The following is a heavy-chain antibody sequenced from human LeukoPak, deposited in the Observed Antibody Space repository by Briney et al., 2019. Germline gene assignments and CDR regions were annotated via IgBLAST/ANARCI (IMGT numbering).Heavy chain of an antibody. V-gene: IGHV3-30-3*01. Sequence: GGSLRLSCAASGFTFSSSTMHWVRQAPGKGLEWVAVISYDGSNKYYADSVKGRFTISRDNSKNTLYVQMNSLRAEDTAVYYCASNPRRAYWFDPWGQGTLVTVSS. CDR3: ASNPRRAYWFDP. CDR1: GFTFSSST. J-gene: IGHJ5*02. D-gene: IGHD6-6*01. CDR2: ISYDGSNK.